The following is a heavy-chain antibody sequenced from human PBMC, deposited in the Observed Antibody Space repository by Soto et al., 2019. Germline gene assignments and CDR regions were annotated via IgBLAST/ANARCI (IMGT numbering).Heavy chain of an antibody. CDR2: RYYSEST. CDR3: ARTKCSGGSCYSWSLDS. Sequence: TLSLTCTVAGRSITTGGYYWSWIRQLPGKGLEWIGHRYYSESTYYNPSLKSRVSISLDTPKNQFSLKLSFVTAADTAMYYCARTKCSGGSCYSWSLDSWGQGPPVTVSS. V-gene: IGHV4-31*03. D-gene: IGHD2-15*01. J-gene: IGHJ4*02. CDR1: GRSITTGGYY.